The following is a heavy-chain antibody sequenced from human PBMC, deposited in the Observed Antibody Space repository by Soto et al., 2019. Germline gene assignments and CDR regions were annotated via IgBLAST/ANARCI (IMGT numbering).Heavy chain of an antibody. CDR2: ISGFNGNT. CDR1: GYSFTNYG. J-gene: IGHJ6*03. CDR3: ARDRGVAPPVAGNTHYYYYMDV. D-gene: IGHD6-19*01. Sequence: QDQLVQSGAEVKKPGASVPVSCKASGYSFTNYGITGVRQAPGQGLGWMGWISGFNGNTHYAQKLQGRVTMTTDASTSTAYMELRSLRSDDTAVYYCARDRGVAPPVAGNTHYYYYMDVWGKGTTVTVSS. V-gene: IGHV1-18*01.